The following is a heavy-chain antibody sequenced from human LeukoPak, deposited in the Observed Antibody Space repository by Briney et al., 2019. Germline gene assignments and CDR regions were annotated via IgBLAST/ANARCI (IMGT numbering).Heavy chain of an antibody. CDR3: VRDHLFAFDI. V-gene: IGHV3-69-1*01. Sequence: GGSLRLSCAASGFTLSSYWMHWVRQAPGKGLEWLSFITLSGTTYYAESVKGRFTISRDNARNSLYLQMNSLRADDTALYYCVRDHLFAFDIWGQGTMVTVSS. CDR1: GFTLSSYW. D-gene: IGHD3-10*01. CDR2: ITLSGTT. J-gene: IGHJ3*02.